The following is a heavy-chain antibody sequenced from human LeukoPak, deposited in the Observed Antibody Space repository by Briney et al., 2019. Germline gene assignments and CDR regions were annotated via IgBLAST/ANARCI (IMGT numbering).Heavy chain of an antibody. CDR3: TRVYSSSWYWYYYYGMDV. D-gene: IGHD6-13*01. J-gene: IGHJ6*02. V-gene: IGHV3-49*03. CDR1: GFTFGDYA. CDR2: IRSKAYGGTT. Sequence: GGSLRLSCTASGFTFGDYAMSWFRQAPGKGLEWVGFIRSKAYGGTTEYAASVKGRFTISRDDSKSIAYLQMNSLKTEDTAVYYCTRVYSSSWYWYYYYGMDVWGRGTTVTVSS.